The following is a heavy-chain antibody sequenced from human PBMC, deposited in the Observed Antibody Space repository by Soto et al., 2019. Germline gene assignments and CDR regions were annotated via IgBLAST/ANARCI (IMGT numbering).Heavy chain of an antibody. Sequence: QVQLQESGPGLVKPSQTLSLTCTVSGGSISTVDYWWSWIRQSPDMGLEWIGHIYDGGRTYNNPSPRSLVTMSVDTSKSQLSLTLSSVSAADTAVYYCARGPSGDKVDSWGQGTLVTVSS. CDR2: IYDGGRT. J-gene: IGHJ4*02. CDR1: GGSISTVDYW. CDR3: ARGPSGDKVDS. D-gene: IGHD7-27*01. V-gene: IGHV4-30-4*01.